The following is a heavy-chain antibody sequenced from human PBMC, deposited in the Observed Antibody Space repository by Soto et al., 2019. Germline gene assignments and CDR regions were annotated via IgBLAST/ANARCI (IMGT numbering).Heavy chain of an antibody. J-gene: IGHJ5*02. CDR2: IIPIFGTA. CDR1: GGTFSSYA. CDR3: ATSNIGGSSGSDNWFDP. Sequence: SVKVSCKASGGTFSSYAISWVRQAPGQGLEWMGGIIPIFGTANYAQKFQGRVTITADESTSTAYMELSSLRSEDTAVYYCATSNIGGSSGSDNWFDPWGQGTLVTVSS. D-gene: IGHD3-22*01. V-gene: IGHV1-69*13.